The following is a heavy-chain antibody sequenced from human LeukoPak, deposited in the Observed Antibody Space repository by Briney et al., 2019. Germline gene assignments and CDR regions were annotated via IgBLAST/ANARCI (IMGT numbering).Heavy chain of an antibody. D-gene: IGHD2-21*01. CDR1: GGSISSSSYY. CDR3: ARLSYSSGDY. Sequence: SETLSLTFTVSGGSISSSSYYWGWIRQPPGKGLEWIGSIYYSGSIYYNPPLKSRVTISVDTSKNQFSLKLSSVTAADTAVYYCARLSYSSGDYWGQGTLVTVSS. CDR2: IYYSGSI. V-gene: IGHV4-39*01. J-gene: IGHJ4*02.